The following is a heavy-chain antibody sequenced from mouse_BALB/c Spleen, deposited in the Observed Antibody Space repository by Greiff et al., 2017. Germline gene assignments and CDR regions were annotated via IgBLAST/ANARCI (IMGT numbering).Heavy chain of an antibody. CDR1: GYSITSDYA. V-gene: IGHV3-2*02. CDR2: ISYSGST. Sequence: EVKLVESGPGLVKPSQSLSLTCTVTGYSITSDYAWNWIRQFPGNKLEWMGYISYSGSTSYNPSLKSRISITRDTSKNQFFLQLNSVTTEDTATYYCARWDYGSRYYAMDYWGQGTSVTVSS. J-gene: IGHJ4*01. CDR3: ARWDYGSRYYAMDY. D-gene: IGHD1-1*01.